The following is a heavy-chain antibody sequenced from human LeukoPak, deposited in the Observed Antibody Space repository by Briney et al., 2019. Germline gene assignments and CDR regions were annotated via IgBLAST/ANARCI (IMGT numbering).Heavy chain of an antibody. CDR3: ARHGVEGYNGAFHI. CDR2: IYPGDSDS. Sequence: GESLKISCKASGPIFTNYWIAWVRQMPGKGLEWMGIIYPGDSDSRYSPSFQGHVTISADKSISTAYLQWSSLKVSDTAMDYCARHGVEGYNGAFHIWGQGTMVTVSS. V-gene: IGHV5-51*01. J-gene: IGHJ3*02. D-gene: IGHD5-24*01. CDR1: GPIFTNYW.